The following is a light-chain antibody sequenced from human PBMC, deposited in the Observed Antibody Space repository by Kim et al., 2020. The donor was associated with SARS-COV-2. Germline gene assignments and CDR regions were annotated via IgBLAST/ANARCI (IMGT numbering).Light chain of an antibody. V-gene: IGKV3-20*01. Sequence: LSPGERATLSCRASQSVSSSYLAWYQQKPGQPPRLLIYGASSRATGIPDRFSGSGSGTDFTLTISRLEPEDFAVYYCQQYGSSPLYTFGQGTKLEI. CDR3: QQYGSSPLYT. CDR2: GAS. J-gene: IGKJ2*01. CDR1: QSVSSSY.